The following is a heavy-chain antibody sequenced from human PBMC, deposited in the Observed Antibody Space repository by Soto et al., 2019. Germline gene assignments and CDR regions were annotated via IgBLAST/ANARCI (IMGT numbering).Heavy chain of an antibody. CDR3: ARVPPSDTRYGYVGNNWFDP. D-gene: IGHD5-18*01. J-gene: IGHJ5*02. CDR2: INPSGGST. CDR1: GYTFTSYY. Sequence: QVQLVQSGAEVKKPGASVKVSCKASGYTFTSYYMHWVRQAPGQGLEWMGIINPSGGSTSYAQKFQGRVTTTRDTSTSTVYMELSSLRSEDTAVYYCARVPPSDTRYGYVGNNWFDPWGQGTLVTVSS. V-gene: IGHV1-46*03.